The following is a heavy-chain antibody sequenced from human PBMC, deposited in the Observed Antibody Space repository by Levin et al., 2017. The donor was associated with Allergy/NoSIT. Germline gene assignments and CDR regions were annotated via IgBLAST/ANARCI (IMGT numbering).Heavy chain of an antibody. Sequence: GESLKISCAASGFTFSSYAMSWVRQAPGKGLEWVSAISGSGGSTYYADSVKGRFTISRDNSKNTLYLQMNSLRAEDTAVYYCAKEHRYCSGGSCPRAPFDSWGQGTMVTVSS. CDR2: ISGSGGST. CDR1: GFTFSSYA. V-gene: IGHV3-23*01. D-gene: IGHD2-15*01. CDR3: AKEHRYCSGGSCPRAPFDS. J-gene: IGHJ3*02.